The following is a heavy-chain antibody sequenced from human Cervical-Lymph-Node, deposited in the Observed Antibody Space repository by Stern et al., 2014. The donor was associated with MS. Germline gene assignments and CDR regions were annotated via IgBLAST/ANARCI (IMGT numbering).Heavy chain of an antibody. CDR2: ISSSSSYI. Sequence: EVQLVESGGGLVKPGGSLRLSCAASGFTFSSYSMNWVRQAPGKGLEWVSSISSSSSYIYYADSVKGRFTISRDNPKNSLYLQMNSLRAEDTAVYYCARDCRLRYFDRFHPCDAFDIWGQGTMVTVSS. D-gene: IGHD3-9*01. V-gene: IGHV3-21*01. CDR1: GFTFSSYS. J-gene: IGHJ3*02. CDR3: ARDCRLRYFDRFHPCDAFDI.